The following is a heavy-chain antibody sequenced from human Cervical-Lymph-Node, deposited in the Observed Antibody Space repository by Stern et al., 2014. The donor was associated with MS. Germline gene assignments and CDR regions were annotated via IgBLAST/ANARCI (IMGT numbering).Heavy chain of an antibody. J-gene: IGHJ4*02. CDR1: GYTFSRYY. CDR3: ARDAHGDSFDY. Sequence: DQLVESGAEVKKPGASVKGSCEASGYTFSRYYMHWVRQAPGQGLEWMGMINPSDGSTNYAQKFQGRVTMTRDTSTSTVYMELNSLRSDDTAVYYCARDAHGDSFDYWGQGTLVTVSS. CDR2: INPSDGST. V-gene: IGHV1-46*01. D-gene: IGHD4-17*01.